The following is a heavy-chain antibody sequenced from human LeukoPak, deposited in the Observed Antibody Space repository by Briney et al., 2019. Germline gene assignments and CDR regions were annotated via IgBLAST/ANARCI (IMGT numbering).Heavy chain of an antibody. J-gene: IGHJ3*01. CDR3: AAYYYDYSPKAV. CDR2: ISSSGSAI. Sequence: PGGSLILSCGASGFSFSSYEMNWVRQAPGKGLEWVSYISSSGSAIDYVDSVRGRFTISRDNAKNSVYLQMNSLRAEDTAFYYCAAYYYDYSPKAVWGQGTLVTVSS. CDR1: GFSFSSYE. D-gene: IGHD3-22*01. V-gene: IGHV3-48*03.